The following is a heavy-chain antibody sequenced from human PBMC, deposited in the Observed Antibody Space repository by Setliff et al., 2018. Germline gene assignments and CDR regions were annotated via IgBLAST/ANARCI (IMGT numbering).Heavy chain of an antibody. J-gene: IGHJ3*01. D-gene: IGHD6-13*01. Sequence: PGESLKISCKGSGYTFMTYWIGWVRQMPGKGLEWMGIIYPGDSDTRYSPSFQGQVTISADKSISTAYLQWSTLKASDTAMYYCARLGSSSWYNDVFDFWGPGTMVTVSS. V-gene: IGHV5-51*01. CDR1: GYTFMTYW. CDR2: IYPGDSDT. CDR3: ARLGSSSWYNDVFDF.